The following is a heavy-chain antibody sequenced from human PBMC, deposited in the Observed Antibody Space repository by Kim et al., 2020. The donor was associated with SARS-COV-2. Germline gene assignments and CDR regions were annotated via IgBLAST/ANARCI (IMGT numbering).Heavy chain of an antibody. CDR3: ARKAVAGGGTFDI. D-gene: IGHD6-19*01. Sequence: YAQKLQGRVTMTTDTSTSTAYMELRSLRSDDTAVYYCARKAVAGGGTFDIWGQGTMVTVSS. J-gene: IGHJ3*02. V-gene: IGHV1-18*01.